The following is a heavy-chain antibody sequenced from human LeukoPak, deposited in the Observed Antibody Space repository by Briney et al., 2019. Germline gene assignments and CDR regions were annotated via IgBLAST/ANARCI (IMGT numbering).Heavy chain of an antibody. CDR3: ARDLYYGSGTPPYSFDY. J-gene: IGHJ4*02. V-gene: IGHV3-7*01. Sequence: GGSLRLSCAASGFTFSSYWMSWVRQAPGKGLEWVANIKQDGREKYYVDSMKGRFTNSRDNAKNSLYLQMNSLRAEDTAVYYCARDLYYGSGTPPYSFDYWGQGTLVTVSS. D-gene: IGHD3-10*01. CDR2: IKQDGREK. CDR1: GFTFSSYW.